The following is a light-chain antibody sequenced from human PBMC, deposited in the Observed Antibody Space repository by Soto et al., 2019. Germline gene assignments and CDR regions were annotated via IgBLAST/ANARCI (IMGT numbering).Light chain of an antibody. CDR1: SGHSSYA. J-gene: IGLJ3*02. CDR2: LNSDGSH. CDR3: QTWGTGINWV. V-gene: IGLV4-69*01. Sequence: QPVLTQSPSASASLGASVKLTCTLSSGHSSYAITWHQQQPEKGPRYLMNLNSDGSHTKGDGIPDRFSGSSSGAERYLTISSLQSEDEADYYCQTWGTGINWVFGGGIKLTVL.